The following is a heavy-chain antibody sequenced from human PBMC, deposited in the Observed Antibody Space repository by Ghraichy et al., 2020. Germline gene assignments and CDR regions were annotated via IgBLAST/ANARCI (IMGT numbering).Heavy chain of an antibody. CDR3: ARRPHYELWFDP. V-gene: IGHV4-39*07. CDR2: IYYSGST. J-gene: IGHJ5*02. CDR1: GGSISSSSYY. D-gene: IGHD3-3*01. Sequence: ESLNISCTVSGGSISSSSYYWGWIRQPPGKGLEWIGSIYYSGSTYYNPSLKSRVTISVDTSKNQFSLKLSSVTAADTAVYYCARRPHYELWFDPWGQGTLVTVSS.